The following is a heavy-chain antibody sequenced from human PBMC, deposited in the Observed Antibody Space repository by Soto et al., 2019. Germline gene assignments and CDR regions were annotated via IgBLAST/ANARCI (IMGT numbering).Heavy chain of an antibody. Sequence: ASVKVSCKASGNTVPNYAIHWVRQAPGQRLEWMGWINGGNGNTYYSEHFQGRVTMTRDTSTSTVYMELSSLRSEDTAVYYCARTTMTFYYFDFWGQGTLVTVSS. CDR2: INGGNGNT. V-gene: IGHV1-3*01. J-gene: IGHJ4*02. D-gene: IGHD4-17*01. CDR1: GNTVPNYA. CDR3: ARTTMTFYYFDF.